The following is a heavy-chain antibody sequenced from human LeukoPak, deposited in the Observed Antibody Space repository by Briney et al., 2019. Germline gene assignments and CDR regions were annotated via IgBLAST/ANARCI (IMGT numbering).Heavy chain of an antibody. D-gene: IGHD6-13*01. Sequence: SQTLSLICAISGDSLPSNSAAWNWLRQSPSTRLEWLGRTYYRYKWYNDYAVSVKSRITISPDTSKHQYSLQLNSVTPEDTAVYYCARGDMAAAGTPNAFDIWGQGTMVTVSS. CDR1: GDSLPSNSAA. J-gene: IGHJ3*02. CDR2: TYYRYKWYN. CDR3: ARGDMAAAGTPNAFDI. V-gene: IGHV6-1*01.